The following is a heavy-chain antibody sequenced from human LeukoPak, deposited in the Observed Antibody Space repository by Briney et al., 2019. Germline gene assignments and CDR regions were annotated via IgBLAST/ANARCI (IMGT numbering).Heavy chain of an antibody. CDR3: VRDGDPFYYDSSAYQNFDY. J-gene: IGHJ4*02. CDR1: GITFSSYG. V-gene: IGHV3-23*01. D-gene: IGHD3-22*01. Sequence: PPGGSLRLSCAAPGITFSSYGMSWVRQAPGKGLEWVSSMSGSSGRTNYADSVKGRFTISRDNPKNTLYLQMNSLRAEDTAVYYCVRDGDPFYYDSSAYQNFDYWGQGTLVTVSS. CDR2: MSGSSGRT.